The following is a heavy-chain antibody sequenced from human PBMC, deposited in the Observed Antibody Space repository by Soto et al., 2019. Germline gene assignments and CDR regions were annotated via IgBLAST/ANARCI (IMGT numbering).Heavy chain of an antibody. V-gene: IGHV3-23*01. CDR3: ARVAPDYINSADH. J-gene: IGHJ4*02. CDR1: GFIFNAYA. CDR2: IGGSGGNT. Sequence: EVQLLESGGGLVQPGGSLRLSCAASGFIFNAYAMTWVRQAPGKGLEWVSAIGGSGGNTYYAASVKGRFTISRDNSKDTVDLEMNRLRVDYTAVYLCARVAPDYINSADHWGQGILVTVSS. D-gene: IGHD4-4*01.